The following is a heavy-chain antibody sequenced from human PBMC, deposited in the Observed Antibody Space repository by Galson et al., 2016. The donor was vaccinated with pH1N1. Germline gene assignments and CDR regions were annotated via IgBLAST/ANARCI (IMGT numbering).Heavy chain of an antibody. Sequence: SLRLSCAASGFTFDDYAMHWVRQAPGKGLEWVSGISGNSGSIGYADSVKGRFTISRDNAKNSLYLQMNSLRAEDTALYYCAKVTGYLYGYVDYWGQGTLVTVSS. CDR2: ISGNSGSI. CDR3: AKVTGYLYGYVDY. D-gene: IGHD5-18*01. J-gene: IGHJ4*02. CDR1: GFTFDDYA. V-gene: IGHV3-9*01.